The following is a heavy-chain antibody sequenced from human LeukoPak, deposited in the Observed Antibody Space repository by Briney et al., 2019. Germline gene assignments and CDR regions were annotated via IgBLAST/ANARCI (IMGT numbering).Heavy chain of an antibody. J-gene: IGHJ4*02. CDR3: ARFSHYSSSSGGAY. D-gene: IGHD6-6*01. CDR1: GYTFTVYY. V-gene: IGHV1-2*06. CDR2: IYPDSGDT. Sequence: ASVKVSCKASGYTFTVYYIHWVLQAPGQGLYCMGLIYPDSGDTNYAQEFQGRVTMTRDTSISTAYMELSSLTSDDTAVYYCARFSHYSSSSGGAYWGQGTLVTVSS.